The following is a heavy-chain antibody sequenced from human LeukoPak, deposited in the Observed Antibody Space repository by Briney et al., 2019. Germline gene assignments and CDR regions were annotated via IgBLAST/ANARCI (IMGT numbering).Heavy chain of an antibody. J-gene: IGHJ4*02. D-gene: IGHD5-12*01. CDR2: INHSGST. CDR1: GGSFSGYY. CDR3: ANSGYDPFYFDY. V-gene: IGHV4-34*01. Sequence: SETLSLTCAVYGGSFSGYYWSWIRQPPGKGLEWIGEINHSGSTNYNPSPKSRVTISVDTSKNQFSLKLSSVTAADTAVYYCANSGYDPFYFDYWGQGTLVTVSS.